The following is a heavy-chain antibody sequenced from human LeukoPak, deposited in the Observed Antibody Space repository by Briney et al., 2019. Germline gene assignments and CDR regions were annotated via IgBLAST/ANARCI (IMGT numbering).Heavy chain of an antibody. D-gene: IGHD2-2*01. CDR2: IRYDGSNK. CDR1: GFTLSSYG. Sequence: GGSLRLSCAASGFTLSSYGMHWVRQAPGKGLEWVAFIRYDGSNKYYADSVKGRFTISRDNSKNTLYLQMNSLNADDTAVYYCAKDEVVPGYYYTDVWGRGTTVTISS. CDR3: AKDEVVPGYYYTDV. V-gene: IGHV3-30*02. J-gene: IGHJ6*03.